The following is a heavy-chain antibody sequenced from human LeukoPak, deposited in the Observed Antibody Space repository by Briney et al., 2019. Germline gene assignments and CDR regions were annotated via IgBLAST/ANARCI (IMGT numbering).Heavy chain of an antibody. V-gene: IGHV4-39*01. J-gene: IGHJ4*02. D-gene: IGHD3-3*02. CDR1: GGSISSSSYY. CDR2: IHYSGST. Sequence: PSETLSLTCTVSGGSISSSSYYWGWIRQPPGKGLEWIGSIHYSGSTYYNPSLKSRVTVSVDTSNSQFSLKLTSVTAADTAVYHCARRLSTYYFDHWGQGTLVTVSS. CDR3: ARRLSTYYFDH.